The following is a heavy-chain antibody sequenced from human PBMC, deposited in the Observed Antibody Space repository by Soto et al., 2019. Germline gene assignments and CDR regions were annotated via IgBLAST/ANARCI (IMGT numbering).Heavy chain of an antibody. J-gene: IGHJ4*02. V-gene: IGHV4-4*07. CDR2: IYSTGTT. Sequence: SEPLSLTCTVSNGSIRAYYWNWIRQPAGKGLEWIGRIYSTGTTYFNPSLKSRVTMSVDTSTNQFSLRLTSVTAADTAMYYCARSSPRGEQLFFDFWGQGAQVTVSS. D-gene: IGHD1-26*01. CDR3: ARSSPRGEQLFFDF. CDR1: NGSIRAYY.